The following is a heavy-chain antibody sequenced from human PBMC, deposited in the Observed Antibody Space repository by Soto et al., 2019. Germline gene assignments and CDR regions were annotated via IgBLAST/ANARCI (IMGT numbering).Heavy chain of an antibody. J-gene: IGHJ5*02. D-gene: IGHD6-13*01. CDR3: ARLRQQPGKGIWFDP. Sequence: GGSLRLSCTASGFTFSSYSMNWVRQAPGKGLEWVSYISSSSSTIYYADSVKGRFTISRDNAKNSLYLQMNSLRDEDTAVYYCARLRQQPGKGIWFDPWGQGTLVTVSS. CDR1: GFTFSSYS. V-gene: IGHV3-48*02. CDR2: ISSSSSTI.